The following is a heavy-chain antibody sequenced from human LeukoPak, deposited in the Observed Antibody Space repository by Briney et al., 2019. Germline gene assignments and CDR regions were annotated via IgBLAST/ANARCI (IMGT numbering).Heavy chain of an antibody. V-gene: IGHV1-69*13. D-gene: IGHD6-13*01. Sequence: GASVKVSCKASGGTFSSYAISWVRQAPGQGLERTGGIIPIFGTANYAQKFQGRVTITADESTSTAYMELSSLRSEDTAVYYCAREAAAARFDPWGQGTLVTVSS. J-gene: IGHJ5*02. CDR1: GGTFSSYA. CDR2: IIPIFGTA. CDR3: AREAAAARFDP.